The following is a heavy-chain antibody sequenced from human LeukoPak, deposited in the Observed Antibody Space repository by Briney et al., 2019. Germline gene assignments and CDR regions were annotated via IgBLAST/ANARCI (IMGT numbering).Heavy chain of an antibody. CDR3: ARFSDGTDAFDI. V-gene: IGHV1-3*01. CDR2: INAGNGNT. J-gene: IGHJ3*02. CDR1: GYTFTSYA. Sequence: ASVKVSCKASGYTFTSYAMHWVRQAPGQRLEWMGWINAGNGNTKYSQKFQGRVTITRDTSASTAYMELSSLRSEDTAVYYCARFSDGTDAFDIWGQGTMVTVSS. D-gene: IGHD3-10*01.